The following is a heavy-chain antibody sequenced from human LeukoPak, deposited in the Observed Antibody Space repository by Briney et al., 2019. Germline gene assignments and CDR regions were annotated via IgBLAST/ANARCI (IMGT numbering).Heavy chain of an antibody. V-gene: IGHV1-2*02. CDR3: AREDSYLTTVAAPDY. CDR1: GYTFTGYY. D-gene: IGHD4-23*01. J-gene: IGHJ4*02. Sequence: GASVKVSCKASGYTFTGYYMHWVRQAPGQGLEWMGWINPNSGGTNYAQKFQGRVTMTRDTSISTAYMELSRLRSDDTAVYYCAREDSYLTTVAAPDYWGQGTLVTVSS. CDR2: INPNSGGT.